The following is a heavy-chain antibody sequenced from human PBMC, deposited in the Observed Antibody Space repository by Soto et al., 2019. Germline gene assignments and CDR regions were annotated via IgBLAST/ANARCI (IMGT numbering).Heavy chain of an antibody. CDR1: GGSISSSSYY. V-gene: IGHV4-39*01. Sequence: SDTLSLTCTVSGGSISSSSYYWVWIRQPPGKGLEWIGSIYYSGSTYYNPSLKSRVTISVDTSKNQFSLKLSSVTAADTAVYYCARRGDTAMVFDYWGQGTLVTVSS. D-gene: IGHD5-18*01. J-gene: IGHJ4*02. CDR2: IYYSGST. CDR3: ARRGDTAMVFDY.